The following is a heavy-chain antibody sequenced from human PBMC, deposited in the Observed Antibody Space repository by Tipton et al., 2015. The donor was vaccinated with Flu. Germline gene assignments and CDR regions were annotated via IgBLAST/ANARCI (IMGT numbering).Heavy chain of an antibody. CDR1: GGSISNYY. D-gene: IGHD3-10*01. CDR2: IYYSGST. J-gene: IGHJ4*02. CDR3: AWLSVRGESDY. Sequence: LSCTVSGGSISNYYWSWIRQPPGKGLEWIGYIYYSGSTNYNPSLQSRVTISVDTSKNQISLHLSSVTAADTAVYYCAWLSVRGESDYWGQGTLVTGSS. V-gene: IGHV4-59*01.